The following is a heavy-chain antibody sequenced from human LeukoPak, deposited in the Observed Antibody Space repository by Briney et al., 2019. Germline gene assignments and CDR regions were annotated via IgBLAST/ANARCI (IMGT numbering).Heavy chain of an antibody. D-gene: IGHD2-15*01. CDR1: GGSISSYY. V-gene: IGHV4-59*01. J-gene: IGHJ4*02. Sequence: SETLSLTCTVSGGSISSYYWSWIRQPPGKGLEWIGYIYYSWSTNYNPSLKSRVTISVDTSKNRFSLKLSSVTAADTAVYYCARSFCSGGSCKDLDYWGQGTLVTVSS. CDR2: IYYSWST. CDR3: ARSFCSGGSCKDLDY.